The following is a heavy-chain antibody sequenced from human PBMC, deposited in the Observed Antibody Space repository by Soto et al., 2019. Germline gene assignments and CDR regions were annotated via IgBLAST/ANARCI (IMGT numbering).Heavy chain of an antibody. V-gene: IGHV1-18*01. J-gene: IGHJ4*02. D-gene: IGHD3-10*01. Sequence: ASVKVSCKASGYMFISYGINWVRQAPGQGLEWMGWISAYNGNTKYAQNLQGRVTMTTDTSTSTAYMEMRSLRSDDTAVYYCVRDLDGSGSYYTDYWGPGTLVTVSS. CDR3: VRDLDGSGSYYTDY. CDR2: ISAYNGNT. CDR1: GYMFISYG.